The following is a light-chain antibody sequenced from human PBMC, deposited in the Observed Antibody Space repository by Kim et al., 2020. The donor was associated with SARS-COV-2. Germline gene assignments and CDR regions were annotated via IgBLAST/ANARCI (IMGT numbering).Light chain of an antibody. CDR3: NSRDSSGNHWV. CDR1: SLRSYY. CDR2: GKN. Sequence: LGQTVRITCQGDSLRSYYASWYQQKPGQAPVLVIYGKNNRPTGIPDRFSGSSSGNTASLTITGAQAEDEADYYCNSRDSSGNHWVFGGGTQLTVL. V-gene: IGLV3-19*01. J-gene: IGLJ3*02.